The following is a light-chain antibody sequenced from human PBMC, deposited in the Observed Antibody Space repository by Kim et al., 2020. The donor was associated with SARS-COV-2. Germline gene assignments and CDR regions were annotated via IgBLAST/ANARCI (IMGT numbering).Light chain of an antibody. CDR1: RGHTGYA. CDR2: VNTDGSH. V-gene: IGLV4-69*01. Sequence: GAPVNPTCTRSRGHTGYAIAWHQQQPEKGPRYLLKVNTDGSHTKGDGIPDRFAGSSSGAERYLTISSLQSDDEADYYCQTWGTGMVFGGGTQLTVL. J-gene: IGLJ3*02. CDR3: QTWGTGMV.